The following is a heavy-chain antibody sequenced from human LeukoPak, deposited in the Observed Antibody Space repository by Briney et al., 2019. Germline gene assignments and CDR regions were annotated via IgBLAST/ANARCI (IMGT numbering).Heavy chain of an antibody. D-gene: IGHD1-26*01. CDR3: AKGGKWDVTPFDY. J-gene: IGHJ4*02. V-gene: IGHV3-15*01. Sequence: RSGGSLRLSCAASGFTFSNAWMSWVRQAPGKGLEWVGRIKSKTDGGTTDYAAPVKGRFTISRDDSKNTLYLQVNSLRAEDTAVYYCAKGGKWDVTPFDYWGQGTLVTVSS. CDR1: GFTFSNAW. CDR2: IKSKTDGGTT.